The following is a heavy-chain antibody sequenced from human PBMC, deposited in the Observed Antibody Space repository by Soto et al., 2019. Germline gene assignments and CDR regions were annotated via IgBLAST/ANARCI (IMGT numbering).Heavy chain of an antibody. CDR2: IIPMSGAT. CDR3: AGDSSGSVVLFDF. Sequence: QVQLVQSGTDVRKPGSSVKVSCKASGGSVSAYDINWMRQAPGQGLEWMGGIIPMSGATDYAQKFQGRVAITADKSTTTAYMELNSLRSEDTAVYYCAGDSSGSVVLFDFWGQGTLVTVSS. V-gene: IGHV1-69*14. D-gene: IGHD3-22*01. CDR1: GGSVSAYD. J-gene: IGHJ4*02.